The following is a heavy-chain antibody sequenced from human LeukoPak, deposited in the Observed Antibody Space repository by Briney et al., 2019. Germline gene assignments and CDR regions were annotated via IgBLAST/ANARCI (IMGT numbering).Heavy chain of an antibody. V-gene: IGHV3-23*01. CDR1: GFTFSSYA. Sequence: PGGSLRLSCAASGFTFSSYAMSWVRQAPGKGLEWVSAISGSGGSTYYADSVKGRFTISRDNAKNSLYLQMNSLRAEDTALYYCAKSRMVRGTEFDYWGQGTLVTVSS. J-gene: IGHJ4*02. D-gene: IGHD3-10*01. CDR3: AKSRMVRGTEFDY. CDR2: ISGSGGST.